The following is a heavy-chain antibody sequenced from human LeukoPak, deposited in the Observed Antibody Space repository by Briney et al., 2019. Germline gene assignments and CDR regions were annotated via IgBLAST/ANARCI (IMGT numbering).Heavy chain of an antibody. V-gene: IGHV1-69*04. CDR1: GGTFSSYA. D-gene: IGHD6-19*01. CDR2: IIPILGIA. J-gene: IGHJ5*02. CDR3: ARAGTGWGDWFDP. Sequence: ASVKVSCKASGGTFSSYAISWVRQAPGQGLEWMGRIIPILGIANYAQKFQGRVTITADKSTSTAYMELSSLRSEDTAVYYCARAGTGWGDWFDPWGQGTLVTVSS.